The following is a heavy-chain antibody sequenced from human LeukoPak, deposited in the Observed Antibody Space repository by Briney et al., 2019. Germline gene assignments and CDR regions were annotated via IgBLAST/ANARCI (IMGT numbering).Heavy chain of an antibody. D-gene: IGHD5-12*01. J-gene: IGHJ4*02. CDR2: INPNSGGT. CDR1: GYTFTGYY. Sequence: GASVKVSCKASGYTFTGYYMHWVRQAPGQGLEWMGRINPNSGGTNYAQKFQGRVTMTRDTSISTACMELSRLRSDDTAVYYCARGVSNSASGLPTRYFDYWGQGTLVTVSS. V-gene: IGHV1-2*06. CDR3: ARGVSNSASGLPTRYFDY.